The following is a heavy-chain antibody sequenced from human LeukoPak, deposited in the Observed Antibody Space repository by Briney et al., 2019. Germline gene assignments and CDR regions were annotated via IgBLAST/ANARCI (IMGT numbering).Heavy chain of an antibody. J-gene: IGHJ6*03. CDR3: ARAIEHGSGSPVLSGYYMDV. CDR1: GYTFTSYY. V-gene: IGHV1-46*01. Sequence: GASVKVSCKASGYTFTSYYMHWVRQAPGQGLEWMGIVNPSGGSTSYAQKFQGRVTMTRDTSTSTVYMELSSLRSEDTAVYYCARAIEHGSGSPVLSGYYMDVWGKGTTVTVSS. CDR2: VNPSGGST. D-gene: IGHD3-10*01.